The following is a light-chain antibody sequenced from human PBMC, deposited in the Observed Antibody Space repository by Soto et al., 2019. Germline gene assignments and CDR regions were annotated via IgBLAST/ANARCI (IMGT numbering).Light chain of an antibody. CDR2: GAS. CDR3: QKYNKWTPRYT. J-gene: IGKJ2*01. V-gene: IGKV3-15*01. CDR1: QDVSTN. Sequence: IVMTQSPTTLSVSPGERATLSCRASQDVSTNLAWYQQKPGQAPRLLIYGASTRATGIPARFSGSGSGTELTLTVSSMQSEDFAVYYCQKYNKWTPRYTFGQGTKLEIQ.